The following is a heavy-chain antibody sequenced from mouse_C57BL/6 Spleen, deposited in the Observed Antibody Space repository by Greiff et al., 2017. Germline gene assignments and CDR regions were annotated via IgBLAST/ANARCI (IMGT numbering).Heavy chain of an antibody. CDR2: IYPGSGST. D-gene: IGHD3-2*02. J-gene: IGHJ4*01. V-gene: IGHV1-55*01. CDR3: ERSDSSGPYYYAMDY. CDR1: GYTFTSYW. Sequence: QVQLQQPGAELVKPGASVKMSCKASGYTFTSYWITWVKQRPGQGLEWIGDIYPGSGSTNYNEKFKSKATLTVDTSSSTAYMQLSSLTSEDSAVYYCERSDSSGPYYYAMDYWGQGTSVTVSS.